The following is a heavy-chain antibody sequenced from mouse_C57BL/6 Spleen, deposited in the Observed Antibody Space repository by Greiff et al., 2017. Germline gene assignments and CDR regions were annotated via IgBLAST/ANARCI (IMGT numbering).Heavy chain of an antibody. CDR3: ARHTIEGFAY. CDR2: IWGDGST. CDR1: GYSFTSYG. J-gene: IGHJ3*01. V-gene: IGHV2-9*01. Sequence: VQLQQPGPGLVAPSPSLSITCTASGYSFTSYGVDWVLQTPGKGLEWLGVIWGDGSTNYKSALMYRQSISKDNSKSQVILKMNRLQTDETAMYYCARHTIEGFAYWGQGTLVTVSA.